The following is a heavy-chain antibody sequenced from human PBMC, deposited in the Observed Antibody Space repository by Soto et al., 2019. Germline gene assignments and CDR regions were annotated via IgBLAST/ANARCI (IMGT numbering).Heavy chain of an antibody. CDR3: ATSPVRYFDWLYTPNYYYGMAV. CDR1: GFTFGDYA. D-gene: IGHD3-9*01. Sequence: AGGSLRLSCTASGFTFGDYAMSWFLQAPGKGLEWVGFIRSKAYGGTTEYAASVKGRFTISRDDSKSIAYLQMNSLKTEDTAVYYCATSPVRYFDWLYTPNYYYGMAVRGQGTTVTVSS. CDR2: IRSKAYGGTT. V-gene: IGHV3-49*03. J-gene: IGHJ6*02.